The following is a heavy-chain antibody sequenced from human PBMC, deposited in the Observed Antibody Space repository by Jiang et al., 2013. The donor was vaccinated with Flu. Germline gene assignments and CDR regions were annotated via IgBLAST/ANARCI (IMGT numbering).Heavy chain of an antibody. J-gene: IGHJ6*02. Sequence: TLSLTCTVSGGSITSGGYYWNWFRQHPGKGLEWIGYIYSGGSTFYSPSLKSRVTISVDTSKNQFSLRLNSVTAADTAVYYCAKSGAGFPYGMDVWGQGTTVFVSS. D-gene: IGHD1-14*01. CDR3: AKSGAGFPYGMDV. CDR2: IYSGGST. V-gene: IGHV4-31*03. CDR1: GGSITSGGYY.